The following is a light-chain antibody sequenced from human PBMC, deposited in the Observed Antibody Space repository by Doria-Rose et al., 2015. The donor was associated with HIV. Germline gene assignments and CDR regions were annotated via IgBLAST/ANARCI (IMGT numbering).Light chain of an antibody. V-gene: IGKV1-5*03. CDR1: QSISSW. CDR3: QQYDSFSLT. Sequence: DIRVTQSPSTLSASVGDRVTITCRASQSISSWLAWYQQKPWRAPELLIYQASTLESGVPSRFGGSGSGTELTLTISSLQPDDFATCFCQQYDSFSLTSGGGTRVEIK. J-gene: IGKJ4*01. CDR2: QAS.